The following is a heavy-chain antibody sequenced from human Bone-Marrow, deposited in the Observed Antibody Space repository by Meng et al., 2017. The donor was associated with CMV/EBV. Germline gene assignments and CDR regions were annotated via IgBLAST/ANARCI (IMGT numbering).Heavy chain of an antibody. Sequence: SVKVSCKASGGTFSSYAISWVRQAPGQGLEWMGGIIPILGIANYAQKFQGRVTITADKSTSTAYMELSSLRSEDTAVYYCARDGGSGNYYYYGMDVWGKGTTVTVSS. CDR2: IIPILGIA. J-gene: IGHJ6*04. CDR1: GGTFSSYA. V-gene: IGHV1-69*10. D-gene: IGHD3-10*01. CDR3: ARDGGSGNYYYYGMDV.